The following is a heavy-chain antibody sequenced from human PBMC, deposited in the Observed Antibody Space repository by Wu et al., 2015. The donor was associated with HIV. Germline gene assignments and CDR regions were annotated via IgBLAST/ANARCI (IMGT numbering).Heavy chain of an antibody. D-gene: IGHD3-10*01. CDR1: GYTFTRYG. Sequence: QVQLVQSGTEVKKPGASVKVSCKASGYTFTRYGISWVRQAPGQGLEWMGWISAYKGNTNYAQKLQGRVTMTTDTFTSTAYMELKNLRSDDTAVYYCARWGVTTGSVGYFEYWGQGTLVTVSS. V-gene: IGHV1-18*01. CDR2: ISAYKGNT. J-gene: IGHJ4*02. CDR3: ARWGVTTGSVGYFEY.